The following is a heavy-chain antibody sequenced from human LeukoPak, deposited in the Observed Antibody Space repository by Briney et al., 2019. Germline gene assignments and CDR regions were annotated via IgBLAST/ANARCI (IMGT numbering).Heavy chain of an antibody. CDR3: AKDGPPLDVDV. V-gene: IGHV3-23*01. J-gene: IGHJ6*02. Sequence: GGSLRLSCVVSGFTFSTYAMSWVRQAPGKGLEWVSGIGGSGGDTFYADSVKGRFTISRDNSKNTLYLQMNSLRAEDTAVYYCAKDGPPLDVDVWGQGTTVTVSS. D-gene: IGHD1-1*01. CDR2: IGGSGGDT. CDR1: GFTFSTYA.